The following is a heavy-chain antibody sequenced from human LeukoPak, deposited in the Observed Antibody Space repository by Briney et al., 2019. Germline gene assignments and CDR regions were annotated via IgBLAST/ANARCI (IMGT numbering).Heavy chain of an antibody. D-gene: IGHD3-3*01. CDR1: NDSIILGDYY. J-gene: IGHJ5*02. V-gene: IGHV4-30-4*08. CDR3: ARAFGGVIINGGWFDP. CDR2: IYYSGTT. Sequence: SETLSLTCTVSNDSIILGDYYWGWIRQPPGKGLEWIGYIYYSGTTYYNPSLESRVTISIDTSRNQFSLKLTTMTAADTAVYYCARAFGGVIINGGWFDPWGQGAQVTVSS.